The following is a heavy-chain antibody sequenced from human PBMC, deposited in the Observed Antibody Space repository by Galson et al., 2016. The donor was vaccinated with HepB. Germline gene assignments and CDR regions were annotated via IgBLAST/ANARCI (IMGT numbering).Heavy chain of an antibody. CDR1: GGSMRSNY. D-gene: IGHD6-19*01. CDR3: ASTEQWLVPFDY. J-gene: IGHJ4*02. CDR2: IYNSGSTNSGST. V-gene: IGHV4-59*01. Sequence: ETLSLTCSVSGGSMRSNYWSWIRQSPGKGLEWIGYIYNSGSTNSGSTNYDPSLRSRVTILVDTSKKQVALKLTSVTAADTAVYYCASTEQWLVPFDYWGQGTLVTVSS.